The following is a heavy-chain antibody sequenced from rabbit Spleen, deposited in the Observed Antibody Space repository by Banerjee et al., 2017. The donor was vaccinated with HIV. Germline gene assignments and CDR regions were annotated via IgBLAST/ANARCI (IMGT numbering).Heavy chain of an antibody. J-gene: IGHJ4*01. CDR2: IYPDSSGST. CDR1: GFSFSNSYY. V-gene: IGHV1S40*01. D-gene: IGHD2-1*01. CDR3: ARDPWTGDNDATSFNL. Sequence: ESGGGLVKPGASPTLTCTASGFSFSNSYYMCWVRQAPGKGLEYIACIYPDSSGSTVYASWAKGRFIMSRTSSTTVTLQMTSLTAADTATYFCARDPWTGDNDATSFNLWGPGTLVTVS.